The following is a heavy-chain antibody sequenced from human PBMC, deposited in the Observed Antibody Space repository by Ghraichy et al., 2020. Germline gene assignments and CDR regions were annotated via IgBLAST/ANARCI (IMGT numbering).Heavy chain of an antibody. CDR1: GGSISSYY. Sequence: SETLSLTCTVSGGSISSYYWSWIRQPPGKGLEWIGYIYYSGSTNYNPSLKSRVTISVDTSKNQFSLKLSSVTAADTAVYYCARVTLLKGVDYWGQGTLVTVSS. CDR3: ARVTLLKGVDY. CDR2: IYYSGST. V-gene: IGHV4-59*01. D-gene: IGHD1-14*01. J-gene: IGHJ4*02.